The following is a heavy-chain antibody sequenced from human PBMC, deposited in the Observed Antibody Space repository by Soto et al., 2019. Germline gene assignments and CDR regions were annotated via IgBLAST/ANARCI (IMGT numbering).Heavy chain of an antibody. D-gene: IGHD3-22*01. J-gene: IGHJ4*02. Sequence: ASVKVSCKASGYTFTSYAMHWVRQAPGQRLEWMGWINAGNGNTKYSQKFQGRVTITRDTSASTAYMELSSLRSEDTAVYYCAREAGNYYDSSGYDYWGQGTLVTVSS. CDR3: AREAGNYYDSSGYDY. CDR1: GYTFTSYA. CDR2: INAGNGNT. V-gene: IGHV1-3*01.